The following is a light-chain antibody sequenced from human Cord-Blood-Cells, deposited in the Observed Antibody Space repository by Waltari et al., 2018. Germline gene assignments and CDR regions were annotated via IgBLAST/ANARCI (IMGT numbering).Light chain of an antibody. CDR2: DVS. J-gene: IGLJ3*02. Sequence: QSALTQPASVSGSPGQSITISCTGTSSDVGGYNYVSWYQQHPGKAPKLMIYDVSKRPSGVSNRFSGSKSGNTAPLTISGLQAEDEADYYCSSYTSSSRVFGGGTKLTVL. V-gene: IGLV2-14*01. CDR3: SSYTSSSRV. CDR1: SSDVGGYNY.